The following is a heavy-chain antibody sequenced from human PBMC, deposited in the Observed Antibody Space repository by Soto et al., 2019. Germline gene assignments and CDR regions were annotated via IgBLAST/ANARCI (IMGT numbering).Heavy chain of an antibody. CDR2: IKQDGSEK. CDR3: ARVAVATTRYDRYNWFDP. CDR1: GFTFSSYW. Sequence: GGSLRLSCAASGFTFSSYWMSWVRQAPGKGLEWVANIKQDGSEKYYVDSVKGRFTISRDNAKNSLYLQMNSLRAEDTAVYYCARVAVATTRYDRYNWFDPWGQGTLVTVSS. V-gene: IGHV3-7*01. J-gene: IGHJ5*02. D-gene: IGHD5-12*01.